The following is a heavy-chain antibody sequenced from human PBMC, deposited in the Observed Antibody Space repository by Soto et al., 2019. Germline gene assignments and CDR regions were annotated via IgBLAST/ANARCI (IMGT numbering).Heavy chain of an antibody. V-gene: IGHV4-61*01. CDR2: IYYSGST. CDR3: ARGIGGSSWYNWFDP. J-gene: IGHJ5*02. CDR1: GGSVSSGSYY. Sequence: SETLSLTCTVSGGSVSSGSYYWSWIRQPPGKGLEWIGYIYYSGSTNYNPSLKSRVTISVGTSKNQFSLKLSSVTAADTAVYYCARGIGGSSWYNWFDPWGQGTLVTVSS. D-gene: IGHD6-13*01.